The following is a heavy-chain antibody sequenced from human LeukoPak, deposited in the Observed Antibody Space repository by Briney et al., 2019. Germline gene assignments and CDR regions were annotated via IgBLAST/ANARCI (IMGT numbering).Heavy chain of an antibody. J-gene: IGHJ4*02. V-gene: IGHV4-4*07. Sequence: SETLSLTCTVSGGSISSYYWNWIRQPAGKGLEWIGRIHISGKTNYNPSLRVTMSVDASWNQFSLKLSSVTAADTAVYYCARDPGLERPGGVSFDYWGQGSLVTVSS. CDR3: ARDPGLERPGGVSFDY. CDR2: IHISGKT. CDR1: GGSISSYY. D-gene: IGHD1-1*01.